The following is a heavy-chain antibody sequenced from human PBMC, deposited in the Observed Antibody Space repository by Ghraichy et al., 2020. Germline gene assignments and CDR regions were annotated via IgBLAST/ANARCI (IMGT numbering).Heavy chain of an antibody. CDR3: ARSWGYDSFDV. J-gene: IGHJ3*01. CDR2: ISSDGSRT. CDR1: GFTFSSYL. Sequence: SCAASGFTFSSYLMHWVRQAPGKGLVWVSRISSDGSRTSYADSVKGRFTISRDNAKRTLHLQMNSLRADDTAVYYCARSWGYDSFDVWGQGTMVTVSS. D-gene: IGHD7-27*01. V-gene: IGHV3-74*01.